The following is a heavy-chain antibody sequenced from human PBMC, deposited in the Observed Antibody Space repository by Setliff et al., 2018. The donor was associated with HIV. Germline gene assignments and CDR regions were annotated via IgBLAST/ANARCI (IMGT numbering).Heavy chain of an antibody. D-gene: IGHD3-22*01. CDR3: ARYVSSGFYFDF. CDR1: GYSISSGYY. Sequence: LSLTCSVSGYSISSGYYWSWVRQPPGKGLEWIATIHHSGTTYYNPSLKSLVTISVDTSKNHFSLNVNSVTAADTAVYSCARYVSSGFYFDFWGQGTLVTVSS. CDR2: IHHSGTT. J-gene: IGHJ4*02. V-gene: IGHV4-38-2*02.